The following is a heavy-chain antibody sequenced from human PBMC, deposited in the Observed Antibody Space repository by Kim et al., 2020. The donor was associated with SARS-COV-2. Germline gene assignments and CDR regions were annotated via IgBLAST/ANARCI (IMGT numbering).Heavy chain of an antibody. Sequence: SVKGRLTISKDNARNSLYLQMNSLRAEDTAVYYCARDIRLNMVRGVSEDSWGQGTLVTVSS. J-gene: IGHJ4*02. V-gene: IGHV3-11*04. CDR3: ARDIRLNMVRGVSEDS. D-gene: IGHD3-10*01.